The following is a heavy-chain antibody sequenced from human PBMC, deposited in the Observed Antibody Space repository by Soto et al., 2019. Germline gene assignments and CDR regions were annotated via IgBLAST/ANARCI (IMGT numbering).Heavy chain of an antibody. CDR3: ARESAGDTYQLLSYYYYYMDV. V-gene: IGHV4-34*01. Sequence: SETLSLTCAVYGGSFSGYYWSWIRQPPGKGLEWIGEINHSGSTNYNPSLKSRVTISVDTSKNQFSLKLSSVTAADTALYYCARESAGDTYQLLSYYYYYMDVWGKGTTVS. D-gene: IGHD2-2*01. CDR2: INHSGST. CDR1: GGSFSGYY. J-gene: IGHJ6*03.